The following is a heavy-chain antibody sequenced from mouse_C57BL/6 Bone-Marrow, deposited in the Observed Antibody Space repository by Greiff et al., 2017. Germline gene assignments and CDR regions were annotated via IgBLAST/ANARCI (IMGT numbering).Heavy chain of an antibody. CDR3: TRMGGWLLLDY. Sequence: EVQLQPSGTVLARPGASVKMSCKTSGYPFTSYWMHWVKQRPGQGLEWIGAIYPGNSDTSYNQKFKGKAKLTAVTSASPAYMELSSLTNGDSAVYYCTRMGGWLLLDYWGQGTTLTVSS. J-gene: IGHJ2*01. CDR1: GYPFTSYW. D-gene: IGHD2-3*01. CDR2: IYPGNSDT. V-gene: IGHV1-5*01.